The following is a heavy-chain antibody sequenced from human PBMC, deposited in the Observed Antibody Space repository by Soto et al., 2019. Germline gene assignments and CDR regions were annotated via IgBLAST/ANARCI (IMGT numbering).Heavy chain of an antibody. Sequence: GGSLRLSCAASGLRFSSHGMHWVRQAPGKGLEWVAIIWYDGNNKYYADSVKGRFTISRDNSKNTLYLQMNSLRAEDTAVYYCARDMAAGTSYFDYWGQGLVVTVSS. V-gene: IGHV3-33*01. D-gene: IGHD6-13*01. CDR3: ARDMAAGTSYFDY. J-gene: IGHJ4*02. CDR2: IWYDGNNK. CDR1: GLRFSSHG.